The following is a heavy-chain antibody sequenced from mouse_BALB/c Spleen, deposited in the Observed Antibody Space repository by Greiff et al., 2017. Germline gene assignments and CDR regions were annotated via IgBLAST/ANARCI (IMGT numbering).Heavy chain of an antibody. CDR3: ARHVYYYGSSYYFDY. Sequence: EVHLVESGGGLVKPGGSLKLSCAASGFTFSSYGMSWVRQTPDKRLEWVATISSGGSYTYYPDSVKGRFTISRDNAKNTLYLQMSSLKSEDTAMYYCARHVYYYGSSYYFDYWGQGTTLTVSS. CDR2: ISSGGSYT. CDR1: GFTFSSYG. D-gene: IGHD1-1*01. J-gene: IGHJ2*01. V-gene: IGHV5-6*01.